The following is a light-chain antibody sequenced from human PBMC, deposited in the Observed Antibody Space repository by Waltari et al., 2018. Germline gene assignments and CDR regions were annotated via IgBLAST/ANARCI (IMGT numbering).Light chain of an antibody. CDR2: EVS. V-gene: IGLV2-14*01. J-gene: IGLJ3*02. CDR3: SSYTSSSTWL. Sequence: QSALTQPASVSGSPGQSITISCTGTSSDVGGYNYVSWYQQHPGKAPKLMIYEVSNRPSGVSNRFSGSKSGHTASLTISGLQAEDEADYYCSSYTSSSTWLFGGGTKLTVL. CDR1: SSDVGGYNY.